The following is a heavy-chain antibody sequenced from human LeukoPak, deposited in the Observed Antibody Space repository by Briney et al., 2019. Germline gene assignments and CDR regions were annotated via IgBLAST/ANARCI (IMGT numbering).Heavy chain of an antibody. J-gene: IGHJ6*03. CDR3: ATSAGDYRAGHYYYMGV. CDR1: GYTFTGYY. V-gene: IGHV1-2*02. D-gene: IGHD4-11*01. CDR2: INPNTAGT. Sequence: ASVKVSCKASGYTFTGYYFHWVRQAPGQGLEWMGWINPNTAGTNYAQKFLGGVTLTWDTSISTAYMELTRLTTDDTAVYYCATSAGDYRAGHYYYMGVWGKGTSVTVSS.